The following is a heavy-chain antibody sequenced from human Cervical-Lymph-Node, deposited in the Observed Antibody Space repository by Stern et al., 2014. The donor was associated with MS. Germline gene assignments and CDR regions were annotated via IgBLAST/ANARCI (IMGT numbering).Heavy chain of an antibody. V-gene: IGHV1-69*01. CDR2: IIPICGTA. CDR1: GGTFSSYA. D-gene: IGHD2-2*01. Sequence: VQLVESGAEVKKPGSSVKVSCKASGGTFSSYAISWVRQAPGQGLEWMGGIIPICGTANYAQKFQGRVTITADESTSTAYMELSSLRSEDTAVYYCARGRYCSSTSCYVYDYWGQGTLVTVSS. CDR3: ARGRYCSSTSCYVYDY. J-gene: IGHJ4*02.